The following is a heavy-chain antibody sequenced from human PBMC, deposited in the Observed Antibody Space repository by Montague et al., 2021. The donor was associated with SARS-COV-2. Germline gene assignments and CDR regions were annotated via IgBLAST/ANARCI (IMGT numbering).Heavy chain of an antibody. J-gene: IGHJ4*02. CDR1: GGSFSGYY. CDR2: INHSGST. Sequence: SETLSLTCAVYGGSFSGYYWSWIRQPPGKGLEWIGEINHSGSTNYNPYLKSRVTISVDTSKNQFSLKLSSVTAADTAVYYCARALVRGGDFDYWGQGTLVTVSS. D-gene: IGHD3-10*01. CDR3: ARALVRGGDFDY. V-gene: IGHV4-34*01.